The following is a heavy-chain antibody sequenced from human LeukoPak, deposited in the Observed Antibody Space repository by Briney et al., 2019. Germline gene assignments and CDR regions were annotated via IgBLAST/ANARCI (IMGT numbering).Heavy chain of an antibody. J-gene: IGHJ6*04. CDR1: GFTFSSYA. V-gene: IGHV3-23*01. Sequence: PGGSLRLSCAASGFTFSSYAMSWVRQAPGKGLEWVSAISGSGGSTYYADSVKGRFTISRDNSKNTLYLQMNSLRAEDTAVYYCASRGGFGDQSRSYYYGMDVWGKGTTVTVSS. CDR3: ASRGGFGDQSRSYYYGMDV. CDR2: ISGSGGST. D-gene: IGHD3-10*01.